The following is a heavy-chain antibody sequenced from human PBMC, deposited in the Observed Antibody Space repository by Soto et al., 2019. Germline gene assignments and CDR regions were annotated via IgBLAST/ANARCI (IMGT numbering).Heavy chain of an antibody. CDR3: AKLRVRGVLNYFDY. CDR2: ISGSGGRT. Sequence: GGSLRLSCAASGFTFSSYAMSWVRQAPGKGLEWVSAISGSGGRTYYADSVKGRFTISRDNSKNTLYLPMNSLRAEDTAVYYCAKLRVRGVLNYFDYWGQGTLVTVSS. D-gene: IGHD3-10*01. V-gene: IGHV3-23*01. J-gene: IGHJ4*02. CDR1: GFTFSSYA.